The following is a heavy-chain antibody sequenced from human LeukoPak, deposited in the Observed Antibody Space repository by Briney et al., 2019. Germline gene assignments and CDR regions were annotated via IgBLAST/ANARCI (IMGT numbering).Heavy chain of an antibody. J-gene: IGHJ3*02. V-gene: IGHV3-7*01. Sequence: PRGSLRLSCAASGFTFSSYWMSWVRQAPGKGLEWVANIKQDGSEKYYVDSVKGRFTISRDNAKNSLYLQMNSLRAEDTAVYYCARDLTYCSSTSCYPDAFDIWGQGTMVTVSS. D-gene: IGHD2-2*01. CDR3: ARDLTYCSSTSCYPDAFDI. CDR2: IKQDGSEK. CDR1: GFTFSSYW.